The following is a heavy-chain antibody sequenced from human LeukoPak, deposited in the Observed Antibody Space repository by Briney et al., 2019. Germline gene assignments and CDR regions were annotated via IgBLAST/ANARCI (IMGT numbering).Heavy chain of an antibody. D-gene: IGHD3-22*01. Sequence: SETLSLTCAVYGGSFSGYYWSWIRQPPGKGLEWIGEINHSGSTNYNPSLKSRVTISVDTSKNQFSLKLSSVTAADTAVYYCARRLESYDSSGYPLDYWGQGTLVTVSS. CDR2: INHSGST. CDR1: GGSFSGYY. V-gene: IGHV4-34*01. CDR3: ARRLESYDSSGYPLDY. J-gene: IGHJ4*02.